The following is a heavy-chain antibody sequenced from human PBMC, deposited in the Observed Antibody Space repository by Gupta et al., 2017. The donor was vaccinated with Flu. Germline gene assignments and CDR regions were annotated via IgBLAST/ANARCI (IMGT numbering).Heavy chain of an antibody. CDR2: ISYDGSNK. D-gene: IGHD2-21*01. J-gene: IGHJ2*01. CDR1: GFTFSSYG. V-gene: IGHV3-30*18. Sequence: QVQLVASVGGVFQPGRSLRLSCAASGFTFSSYGMHWVRQAPGKGLEWVAVISYDGSNKYYADSVKGRFTISRDNSKNTRDLQMSSLRAEDTAVYYCAKDQGDGYKHLRYFDRWGRGTLVNVSS. CDR3: AKDQGDGYKHLRYFDR.